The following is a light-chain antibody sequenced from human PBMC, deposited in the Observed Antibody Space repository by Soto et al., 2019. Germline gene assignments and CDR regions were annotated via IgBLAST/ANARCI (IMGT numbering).Light chain of an antibody. CDR2: EVS. J-gene: IGLJ1*01. V-gene: IGLV2-14*01. CDR1: SSDVGGYNY. Sequence: QSVLTQPASLSGSPGQSTTISCTGTSSDVGGYNYVSWYQQQSGKAPKLMIHEVSNRPSGVSNRFSGSKSGNTASLTISGLQAEDEADYYCSSYTSSRAYVFGIGTKVTVL. CDR3: SSYTSSRAYV.